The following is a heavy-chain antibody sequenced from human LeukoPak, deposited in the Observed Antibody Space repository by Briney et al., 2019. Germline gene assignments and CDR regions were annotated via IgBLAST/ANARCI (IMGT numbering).Heavy chain of an antibody. J-gene: IGHJ5*02. CDR3: ARDSLGLGEFDP. CDR1: GGSISTYY. CDR2: IYTSGST. D-gene: IGHD3-16*01. Sequence: SETLSLTCTVSGGSISTYYWSWIRQPPGKGLEWIGRIYTSGSTNYNPSLKSRVTISVDTSKNQFFLKLSSVTAADTAVYYCARDSLGLGEFDPWGQGTLVTVSS. V-gene: IGHV4-4*07.